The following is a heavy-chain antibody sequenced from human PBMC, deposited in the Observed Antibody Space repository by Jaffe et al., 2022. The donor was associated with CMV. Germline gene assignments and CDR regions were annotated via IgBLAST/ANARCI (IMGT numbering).Heavy chain of an antibody. CDR2: IYYSGST. CDR3: ARGRNYYDSSYIDY. V-gene: IGHV4-59*01. D-gene: IGHD3-22*01. CDR1: GGSISSYY. J-gene: IGHJ4*02. Sequence: QVQLQESGPGLVKPSETLSLTCTVSGGSISSYYWSWIRQPPGKGLEWIGYIYYSGSTNYNPSLKSRVTISVDTSKNQFSLKLSSVTAADTAVYYCARGRNYYDSSYIDYWGQGTLVTVSS.